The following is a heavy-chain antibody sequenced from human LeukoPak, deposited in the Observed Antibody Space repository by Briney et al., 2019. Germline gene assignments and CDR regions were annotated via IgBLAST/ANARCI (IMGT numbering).Heavy chain of an antibody. CDR1: GFTFSSYG. CDR2: ISGSGGST. Sequence: QPGGSLRLSCAASGFTFSSYGMSWVRQAPGKGLEWVSAISGSGGSTYYADSVKGRFTISRDNSKNTLYLQMNSLRAEDTAVYYCAKETVLLWFGELYPHYDYWGQGTLVTVSS. D-gene: IGHD3-10*01. V-gene: IGHV3-23*01. CDR3: AKETVLLWFGELYPHYDY. J-gene: IGHJ4*02.